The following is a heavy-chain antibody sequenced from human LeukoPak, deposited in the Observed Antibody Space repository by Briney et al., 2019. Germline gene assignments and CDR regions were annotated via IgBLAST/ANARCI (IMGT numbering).Heavy chain of an antibody. CDR3: ARRWGHYYYGMDV. CDR2: IYYSGST. V-gene: IGHV4-59*08. J-gene: IGHJ6*02. CDR1: GGSISSYY. D-gene: IGHD1-26*01. Sequence: PSETLSLTCTVSGGSISSYYWSWIRQPPGKGLEWIGYIYYSGSTNYNPSLKSRVTISVDTSKNQFSLKLSSVTAADTAVYYCARRWGHYYYGMDVWGQGTTVTVSS.